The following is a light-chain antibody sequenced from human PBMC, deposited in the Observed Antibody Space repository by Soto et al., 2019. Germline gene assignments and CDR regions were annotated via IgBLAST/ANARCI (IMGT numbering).Light chain of an antibody. CDR3: SSYAGSNNGDV. CDR1: SSDVGGYNY. CDR2: EVS. J-gene: IGLJ1*01. V-gene: IGLV2-8*01. Sequence: QSALTQPPSASGSPGQSVTISCSGTSSDVGGYNYVSWYQHHPGKAPQLMIYEVSKRPSGVPDRFSGSKSGNTASLTVSGLQAEDEADYYCSSYAGSNNGDVFGTGTKVTVL.